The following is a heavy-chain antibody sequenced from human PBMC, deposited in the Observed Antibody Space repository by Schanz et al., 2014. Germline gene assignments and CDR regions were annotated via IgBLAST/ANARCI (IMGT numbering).Heavy chain of an antibody. CDR2: ISGNGGST. CDR1: GFTFTTNA. V-gene: IGHV3-23*04. Sequence: EVQLVESGGGLVQPGGSLRLSCAASGFTFTTNAMSWVRQPPGKGLEWVSAISGNGGSTYFADSVKGRFTISRDNSDTTMSLQMNRLRVEDTAVYYCAKVREWWPYYFDYWGQGTLVTVSS. CDR3: AKVREWWPYYFDY. D-gene: IGHD2-15*01. J-gene: IGHJ4*02.